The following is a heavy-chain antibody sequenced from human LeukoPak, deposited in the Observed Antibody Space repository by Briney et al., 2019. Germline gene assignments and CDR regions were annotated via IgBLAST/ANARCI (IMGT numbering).Heavy chain of an antibody. CDR3: AREPTSGREPTCGRPRVY. CDR2: LYSSGSH. CDR1: GRSINIYY. Sequence: SDPLSLLCTVCGRSINIYYWSCLPDPRGRGLEWIGRLYSSGSHNQHPSLKSRLPMSLDASKNHFSLTLTYVTAADTAVYYCAREPTSGREPTCGRPRVYWGQGTLVSVPS. D-gene: IGHD1-1*01. J-gene: IGHJ4*02. V-gene: IGHV4-4*07.